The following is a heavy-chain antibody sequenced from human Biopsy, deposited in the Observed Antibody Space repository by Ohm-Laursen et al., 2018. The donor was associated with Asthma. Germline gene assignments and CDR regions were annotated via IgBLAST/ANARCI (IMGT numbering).Heavy chain of an antibody. CDR1: GFTFSSYC. J-gene: IGHJ4*02. D-gene: IGHD6-13*01. V-gene: IGHV3-74*01. Sequence: GSLRLSCTASGFTFSSYCMHWVRQAPGKGLVWVSRINSDGSSTSYADSVKGRFTISRDNAKNTLYLEMNSLRAEDTAVYYCARGPAWQQLDNWGQGTLVTVSS. CDR3: ARGPAWQQLDN. CDR2: INSDGSST.